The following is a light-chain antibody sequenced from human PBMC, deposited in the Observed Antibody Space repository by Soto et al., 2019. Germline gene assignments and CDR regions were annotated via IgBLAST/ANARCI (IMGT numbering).Light chain of an antibody. CDR2: GAC. CDR1: QSVSSN. V-gene: IGKV3-15*01. Sequence: EIVMTQSPATLSVSPGERATLSCRASQSVSSNLAWYQQKPGQAPRLLIYGACTRVTGIPARFSGSGSGTNFTLTISSLRSEDFAVYYCQQYNKGPVTFGQGTKVDIK. J-gene: IGKJ1*01. CDR3: QQYNKGPVT.